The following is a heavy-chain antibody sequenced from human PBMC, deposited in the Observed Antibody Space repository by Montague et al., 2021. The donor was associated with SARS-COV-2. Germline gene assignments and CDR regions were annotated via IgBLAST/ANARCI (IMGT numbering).Heavy chain of an antibody. CDR3: APLGYCGSDNCHRAN. Sequence: SETLSLTCTVSGGSVSSSYWSWIRQPPGKGLEWIAYIYHSGSTDYNPSLKSRVTISVDTSKNRFSLNLSSVTAADTAVYHCAPLGYCGSDNCHRANWGQGTLVTVSS. J-gene: IGHJ4*02. D-gene: IGHD2-21*02. V-gene: IGHV4-59*02. CDR1: GGSVSSSY. CDR2: IYHSGST.